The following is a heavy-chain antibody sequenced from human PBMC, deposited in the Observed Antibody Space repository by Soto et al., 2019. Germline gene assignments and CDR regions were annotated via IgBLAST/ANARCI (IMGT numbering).Heavy chain of an antibody. CDR2: IYYSGST. J-gene: IGHJ3*02. CDR3: ARDSSLLSDAFDI. Sequence: QVQLQESGPGLVKPSQTLSLTCTVSGGSISSGGYYWSWIRQHPGKGLEWIGYIYYSGSTYYNPSLQSRVTISVDTSKNQFSLKLSSVTAADTAVYYCARDSSLLSDAFDIWGQGTMVTVSS. D-gene: IGHD3-10*01. CDR1: GGSISSGGYY. V-gene: IGHV4-31*03.